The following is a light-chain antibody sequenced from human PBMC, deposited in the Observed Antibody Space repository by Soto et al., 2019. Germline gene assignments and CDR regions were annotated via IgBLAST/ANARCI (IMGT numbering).Light chain of an antibody. V-gene: IGKV1-13*02. Sequence: AIQLNQSPSSLSASVGDRVTITCRASQGIRSSLACVQQKAGNPPKVLIYEASVLETGVSSRFSGSGSGTEFTLSISSLQTEDFATYYCQKFNSYPWTFGQGTTVEVK. J-gene: IGKJ1*01. CDR3: QKFNSYPWT. CDR2: EAS. CDR1: QGIRSS.